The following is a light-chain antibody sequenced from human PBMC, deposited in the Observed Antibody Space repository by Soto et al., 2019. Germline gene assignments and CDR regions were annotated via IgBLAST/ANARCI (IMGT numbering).Light chain of an antibody. Sequence: DIQMTQSPSTLSASVGDRVTITCRASQNIRSWLAWYQQKPGKAPELLIYSASGLESGVPSRFSGNGSGTEFTLTISSLQPDDFATYYCQEYNGNSGLTFGGGTKVEFK. CDR3: QEYNGNSGLT. CDR1: QNIRSW. V-gene: IGKV1-5*03. J-gene: IGKJ4*01. CDR2: SAS.